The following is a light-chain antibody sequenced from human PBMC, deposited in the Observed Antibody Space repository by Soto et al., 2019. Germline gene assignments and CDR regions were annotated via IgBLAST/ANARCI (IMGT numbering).Light chain of an antibody. CDR1: SSDVGGYNY. CDR3: SSYTSSSTPHVV. Sequence: QSVLTQPASVSGSPGQSITISCTGTSSDVGGYNYVSWYQQHPGKAPKLMIFDVSNRPSGVSNRFSGSKSGNTASLTISGLQAEDEADYYCSSYTSSSTPHVVFGGGTKVTVL. J-gene: IGLJ2*01. CDR2: DVS. V-gene: IGLV2-14*01.